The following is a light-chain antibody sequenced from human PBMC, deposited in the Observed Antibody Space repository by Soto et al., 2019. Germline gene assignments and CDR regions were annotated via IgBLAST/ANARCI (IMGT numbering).Light chain of an antibody. V-gene: IGKV3-11*01. Sequence: EIVLTQSPATLSLSPGERATLSCRASQRVSRYLASYQQKPGQAPRLLIYAASNRATSIPARFSSSGSGTTFSLPISSLEAEDFAVYYYQQRSNWPSMTFGQGTRLEI. J-gene: IGKJ5*01. CDR2: AAS. CDR1: QRVSRY. CDR3: QQRSNWPSMT.